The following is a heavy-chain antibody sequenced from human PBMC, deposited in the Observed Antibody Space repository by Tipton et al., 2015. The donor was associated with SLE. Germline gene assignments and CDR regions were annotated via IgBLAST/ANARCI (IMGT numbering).Heavy chain of an antibody. D-gene: IGHD1-14*01. CDR1: GGSISSSSYY. Sequence: TLSLTCTVPGGSISSSSYYWGWIRQPPGKGLEWIGSIYYSGGTYYNPSPKSRVTISVDMSKNQLSLKLSSVTAADTAVYYCARWTRKAFDIWGQGTMVTVSS. J-gene: IGHJ3*02. V-gene: IGHV4-39*07. CDR2: IYYSGGT. CDR3: ARWTRKAFDI.